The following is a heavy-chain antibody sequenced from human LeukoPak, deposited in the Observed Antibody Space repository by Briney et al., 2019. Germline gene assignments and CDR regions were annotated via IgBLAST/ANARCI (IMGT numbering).Heavy chain of an antibody. J-gene: IGHJ4*02. CDR2: LYYSGST. CDR1: GGSISSSSYY. CDR3: ARRSYYDSSAIFDY. D-gene: IGHD3-22*01. V-gene: IGHV4-39*01. Sequence: PSETLSLTCTVSGGSISSSSYYWDWTRQPPGKGLEWIGSLYYSGSTYYNPSLKSRVTISVDTSKNQFSLKLSSVTAADTAVFYCARRSYYDSSAIFDYWGQGTLVTVSS.